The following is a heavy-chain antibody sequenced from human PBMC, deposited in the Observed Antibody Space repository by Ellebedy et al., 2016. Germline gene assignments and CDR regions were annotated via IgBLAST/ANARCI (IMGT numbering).Heavy chain of an antibody. D-gene: IGHD2-8*01. CDR3: ARDDDTNSRYSRFHH. V-gene: IGHV3-23*01. CDR2: ISSASAP. Sequence: GGSLRLSCAASGFTFSDFAMSWVRQAPGKGLEWVSTISSASAPNYADSVRGRFTISRDSSKDTLYLDMDSLRAEDTAVYFCARDDDTNSRYSRFHHWGQGTLVTVSS. J-gene: IGHJ1*01. CDR1: GFTFSDFA.